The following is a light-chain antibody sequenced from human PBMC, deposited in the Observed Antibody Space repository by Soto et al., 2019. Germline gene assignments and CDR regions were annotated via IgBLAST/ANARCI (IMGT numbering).Light chain of an antibody. J-gene: IGKJ1*01. CDR1: QSVSSSY. CDR2: GAS. CDR3: QQYGSSSWT. Sequence: EIVLTQSPGTLSLSPGERATPSCRASQSVSSSYLAWYQQRPGQAPRLLIYGASSRATGIPDRFSGSGSGTEFTLTISRLEPEDFAVYYCQQYGSSSWTFGQGTRWISN. V-gene: IGKV3-20*01.